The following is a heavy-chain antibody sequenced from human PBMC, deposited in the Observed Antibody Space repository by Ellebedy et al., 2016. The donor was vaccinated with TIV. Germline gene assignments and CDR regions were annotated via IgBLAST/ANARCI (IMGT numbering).Heavy chain of an antibody. Sequence: GESLKISCTASGLTFSSYAMNWVRQAPGKGLEWVSAMSGSGSSTYYADSVKGRFTISRDNSKNTLYLQMNSLRAEDTAVYYCARDGDENCGGDCYYYYYGMDVWGQGTTVTVSS. CDR3: ARDGDENCGGDCYYYYYGMDV. J-gene: IGHJ6*02. CDR1: GLTFSSYA. V-gene: IGHV3-23*01. CDR2: MSGSGSST. D-gene: IGHD2-21*02.